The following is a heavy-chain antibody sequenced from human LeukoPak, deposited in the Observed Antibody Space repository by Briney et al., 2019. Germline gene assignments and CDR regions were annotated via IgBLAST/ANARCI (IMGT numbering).Heavy chain of an antibody. V-gene: IGHV3-7*04. J-gene: IGHJ4*02. CDR3: SRGQGCAY. Sequence: GGSLRLSCAASGFTFDDYGMSWVRQAPGKGLEWVANMNQDGSEQYYVDSVKGRFSISRDNAKKSLYLQMNSLRAEDTAVYYCSRGQGCAYWGQGTLVTVSS. CDR2: MNQDGSEQ. CDR1: GFTFDDYG. D-gene: IGHD6-19*01.